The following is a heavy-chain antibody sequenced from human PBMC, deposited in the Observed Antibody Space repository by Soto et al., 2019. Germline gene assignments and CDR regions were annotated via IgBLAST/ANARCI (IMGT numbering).Heavy chain of an antibody. Sequence: GGSLRLSCAASGYTVSSTFMSWVRRAPGKGLDWVSLINSGGYTYYSDSVNDRFILXRDNSKNTVYLQLNSLGAEDTAVYYCAGGRYDFWGQGVLVTVSS. J-gene: IGHJ4*02. CDR1: GYTVSSTF. V-gene: IGHV3-66*01. D-gene: IGHD3-16*01. CDR3: AGGRYDF. CDR2: INSGGYT.